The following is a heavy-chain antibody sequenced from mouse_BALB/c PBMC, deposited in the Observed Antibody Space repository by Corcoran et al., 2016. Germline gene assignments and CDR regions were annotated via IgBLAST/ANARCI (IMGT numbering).Heavy chain of an antibody. CDR3: ARRAYHGNYVGPYAMDY. V-gene: IGHV9-3-1*01. CDR2: INTYTGEP. Sequence: QIQLVQSGPELKKPGETVKISCKASGYTFTSYGMNWVKQAPGKGLKWMGWINTYTGEPTYADDFKGRFAFSLETSASTAYLQINNLKNEDTATYFCARRAYHGNYVGPYAMDYWGQGISVTVSS. D-gene: IGHD2-1*01. J-gene: IGHJ4*01. CDR1: GYTFTSYG.